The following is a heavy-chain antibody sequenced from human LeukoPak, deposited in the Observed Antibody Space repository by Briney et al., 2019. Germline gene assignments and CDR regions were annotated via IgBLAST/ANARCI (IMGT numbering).Heavy chain of an antibody. CDR2: IWYDGSKK. D-gene: IGHD1-26*01. CDR1: GFTFSGYG. J-gene: IGHJ4*02. V-gene: IGHV3-33*01. CDR3: ATNGGGSYYFDY. Sequence: PGRPLRLSCAASGFTFSGYGMHWVRQAPGKGLEWVADIWYDGSKKYYADSVKGRFTISRDNSKNTLYLQMNSLRAEDTAVYYCATNGGGSYYFDYWGQGTLVTVSS.